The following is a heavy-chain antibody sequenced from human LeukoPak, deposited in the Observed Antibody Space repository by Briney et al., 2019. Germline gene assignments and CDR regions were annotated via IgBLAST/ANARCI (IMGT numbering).Heavy chain of an antibody. J-gene: IGHJ4*02. V-gene: IGHV3-74*03. D-gene: IGHD2-2*01. CDR2: INGDGRTA. CDR1: GFTFGVYW. CDR3: ARGGVVPAAIFPSYFDS. Sequence: PGGSLRLSFSASGFTFGVYWMDCGPEAPGEGRVWGSGINGDGRTATYGDSVTGRFRISRDKATNSLYLQMNSLRAEDTAVYYCARGGVVPAAIFPSYFDSWGQGTLVTVSS.